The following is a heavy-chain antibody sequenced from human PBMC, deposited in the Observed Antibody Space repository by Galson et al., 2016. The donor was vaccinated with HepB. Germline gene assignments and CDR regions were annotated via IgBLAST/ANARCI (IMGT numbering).Heavy chain of an antibody. Sequence: SVKVSCKASGYTFTSYAIHWVRQAPGQRLEWMGWINGNGNTKYLQKFQGRVTITRDTSASTAYMELSSLRSEDTAVYYCATKIVGATTSFDYWGQGTLVTVSS. J-gene: IGHJ4*02. CDR3: ATKIVGATTSFDY. D-gene: IGHD1-26*01. CDR2: INGNGNT. CDR1: GYTFTSYA. V-gene: IGHV1-3*01.